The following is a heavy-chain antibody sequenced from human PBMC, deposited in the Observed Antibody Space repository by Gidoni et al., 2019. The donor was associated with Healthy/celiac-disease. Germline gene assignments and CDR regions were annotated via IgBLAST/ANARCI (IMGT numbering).Heavy chain of an antibody. CDR2: FDPEDGET. CDR3: ATFSSGYYPNPLNAFDI. V-gene: IGHV1-24*01. J-gene: IGHJ3*02. D-gene: IGHD3-22*01. Sequence: QVQLVQSGAEVKKPGASVKVSCKVSGYTLTEFSRPWVRQAPGKGLEWMGGFDPEDGETIYAQKFQGRVTMTEDTSTDTAYMELSSLRSEDTAVYYCATFSSGYYPNPLNAFDIWGQGTMVTVSS. CDR1: GYTLTEFS.